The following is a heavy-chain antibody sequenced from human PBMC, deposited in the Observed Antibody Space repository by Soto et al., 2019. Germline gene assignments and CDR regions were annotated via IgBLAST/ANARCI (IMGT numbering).Heavy chain of an antibody. CDR3: ARTLTGDATGFDY. V-gene: IGHV4-4*02. J-gene: IGHJ4*02. D-gene: IGHD7-27*01. Sequence: SETLSLTCAVSSGSISSSNWWSWVRQPPGKGLEWIGEIYHSGSTNYNPSLKSRVTISVDKSKNQFSLKLSSVTAADTAVYYCARTLTGDATGFDYWGQGTLVTVSS. CDR2: IYHSGST. CDR1: SGSISSSNW.